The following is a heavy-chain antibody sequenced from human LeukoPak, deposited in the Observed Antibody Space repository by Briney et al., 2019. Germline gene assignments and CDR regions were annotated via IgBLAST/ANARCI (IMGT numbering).Heavy chain of an antibody. V-gene: IGHV3-21*01. J-gene: IGHJ4*02. D-gene: IGHD6-19*01. CDR2: ISSSSSYI. CDR3: AREGPAVAFDY. Sequence: GGSLRLSCAASGFTFSSYSINWVRKAPGKGLDWVSSISSSSSYIYYADSVKGRFTISRDNTKNSLYLQMNSLRAEDTAVYYCAREGPAVAFDYWGQGTLVTVSS. CDR1: GFTFSSYS.